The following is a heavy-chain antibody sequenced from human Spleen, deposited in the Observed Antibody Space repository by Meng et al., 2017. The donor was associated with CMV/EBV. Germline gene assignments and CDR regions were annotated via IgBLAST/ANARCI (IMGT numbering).Heavy chain of an antibody. D-gene: IGHD4-11*01. V-gene: IGHV4-59*08. J-gene: IGHJ5*02. CDR3: ARHRALEAVTASIGWFDP. CDR1: GGSISSYY. Sequence: SETLSLTCTVSGGSISSYYWSWIRQPPGKGLEWIGYIYYSGSTNYNPSLKSRVSISVDTSKNQFSLKLISVTAADTAVYYCARHRALEAVTASIGWFDPWGQGTLVTVSS. CDR2: IYYSGST.